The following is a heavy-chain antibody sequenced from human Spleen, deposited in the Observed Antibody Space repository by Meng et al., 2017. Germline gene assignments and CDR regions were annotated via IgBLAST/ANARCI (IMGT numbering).Heavy chain of an antibody. CDR2: IYYSGST. CDR1: GDSISSGSYY. J-gene: IGHJ4*02. CDR3: ARVQPEYNYALDY. V-gene: IGHV4-61*01. D-gene: IGHD5-18*01. Sequence: QVQLQESGPGLVKPSQTLSLTCTVSGDSISSGSYYWSWIRQHPGKGLEWIAYIYYSGSTNYNPSLKSRVTISVDTSKNQFSLRLSSVTAADTAVYYCARVQPEYNYALDYWGQGTLVTVSS.